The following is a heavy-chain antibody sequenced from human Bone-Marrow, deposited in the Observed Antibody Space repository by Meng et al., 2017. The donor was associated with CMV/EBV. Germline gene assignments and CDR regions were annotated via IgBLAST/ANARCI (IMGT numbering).Heavy chain of an antibody. CDR3: AREAAAAAPDNWFDP. D-gene: IGHD6-13*01. CDR1: GYTFTGYY. Sequence: ASVKVSCKASGYTFTGYYMHWVRQAPGQGLEWMGWINPNSGGTNYAQKFQGRVTMTRDTSISTAYMELSSLRSEDTAVYYCAREAAAAAPDNWFDPWGQGNLVTVSS. J-gene: IGHJ5*02. V-gene: IGHV1-2*02. CDR2: INPNSGGT.